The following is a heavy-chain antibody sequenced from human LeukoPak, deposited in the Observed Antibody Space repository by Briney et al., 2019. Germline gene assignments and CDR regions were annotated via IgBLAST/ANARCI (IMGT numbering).Heavy chain of an antibody. CDR1: GFTFSSYW. V-gene: IGHV3-74*01. D-gene: IGHD6-25*01. CDR3: AAVVRSGSPFDY. CDR2: INGDGSST. Sequence: GGSLRLSCAASGFTFSSYWVHWVRQAPGKGLVWVSRINGDGSSTSYADSVKGRFTISRDNAKNTLYLQMTSLRVEDTAVYYCAAVVRSGSPFDYWGQGSLVTVSS. J-gene: IGHJ4*02.